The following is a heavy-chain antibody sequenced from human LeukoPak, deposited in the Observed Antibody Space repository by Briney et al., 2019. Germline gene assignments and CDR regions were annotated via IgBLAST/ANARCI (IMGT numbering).Heavy chain of an antibody. CDR3: ARLRGYQRTPISSSWYSGYYFDY. CDR1: GGSFSGYY. Sequence: SETRSLTCAVYGGSFSGYYWSWIRQPPGKGLEWIGEINHSGSTNYNPSLKSRVTISVDTSKNQFSLKLSSVTAADTAVYYCARLRGYQRTPISSSWYSGYYFDYWGQGTLVTVSS. V-gene: IGHV4-34*01. CDR2: INHSGST. J-gene: IGHJ4*02. D-gene: IGHD6-13*01.